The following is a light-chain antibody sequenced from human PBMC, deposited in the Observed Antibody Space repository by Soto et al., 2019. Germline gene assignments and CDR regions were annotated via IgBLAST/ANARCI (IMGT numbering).Light chain of an antibody. CDR2: GAS. Sequence: EIVMTQSPATLSVSPGERATLSCGASQSVSSNLAWYQQKPGQAPRLLIYGASTRATDIPARFSGSGSGTEFTLTISSLQSEDFAVYYCQQYNNWLGSFGGGTKVEIK. J-gene: IGKJ4*01. CDR3: QQYNNWLGS. V-gene: IGKV3-15*01. CDR1: QSVSSN.